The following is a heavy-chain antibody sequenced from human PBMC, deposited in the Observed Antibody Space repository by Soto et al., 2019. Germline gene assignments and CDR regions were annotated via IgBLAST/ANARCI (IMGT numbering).Heavy chain of an antibody. D-gene: IGHD3-10*01. J-gene: IGHJ4*02. V-gene: IGHV1-46*01. CDR2: INPSGGST. Sequence: ASVKVSCKASGYTFTSCYMHSLRQAPGQGLEWMGIINPSGGSTSYAQKFQGRVTMTRDTSTSTVYMELSSLRFEDTAVYYCARDFGDYFDYWGQGTLVTVSS. CDR1: GYTFTSCY. CDR3: ARDFGDYFDY.